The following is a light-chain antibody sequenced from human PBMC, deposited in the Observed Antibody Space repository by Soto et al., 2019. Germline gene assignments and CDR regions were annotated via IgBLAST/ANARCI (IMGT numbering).Light chain of an antibody. V-gene: IGLV1-47*02. CDR1: SSNIGTNY. J-gene: IGLJ2*01. Sequence: QSVLTQPPSASGTPGQRVTISCSGSSSNIGTNYVYWYQQLPGTAPKLLIYSNNQRPSGVPDRFSGSKSGTSASLAISGLRSEDEADHYCAAWDDSLRGPVFGGGTKVTVL. CDR3: AAWDDSLRGPV. CDR2: SNN.